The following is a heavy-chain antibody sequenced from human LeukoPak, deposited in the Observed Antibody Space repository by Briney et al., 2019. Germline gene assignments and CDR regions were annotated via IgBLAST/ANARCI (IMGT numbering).Heavy chain of an antibody. J-gene: IGHJ4*02. Sequence: SETLSLTCTVSGGSISSYYWSWIRQPPGKGLEWIGYIYTSGSTNYNPSLKSRVTISVDTSKNQFSLKLSSVTAADTAVYYCARQVAAAIDYWGQGTLVTVSS. CDR3: ARQVAAAIDY. CDR1: GGSISSYY. D-gene: IGHD6-13*01. CDR2: IYTSGST. V-gene: IGHV4-4*09.